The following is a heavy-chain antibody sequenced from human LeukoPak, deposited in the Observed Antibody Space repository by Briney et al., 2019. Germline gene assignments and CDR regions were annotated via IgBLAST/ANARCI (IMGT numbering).Heavy chain of an antibody. D-gene: IGHD4-17*01. Sequence: GESLKISCKGSGYSFTSYWIGWVRQMPGKGLEWMGISYPGDSDTRYSPSFQGQATISADKSISTAYLQWSSLKASDTAMYYCARHYGRTGAGVGYYYYMDVWGKGTTVTVSS. J-gene: IGHJ6*03. CDR2: SYPGDSDT. CDR3: ARHYGRTGAGVGYYYYMDV. V-gene: IGHV5-51*01. CDR1: GYSFTSYW.